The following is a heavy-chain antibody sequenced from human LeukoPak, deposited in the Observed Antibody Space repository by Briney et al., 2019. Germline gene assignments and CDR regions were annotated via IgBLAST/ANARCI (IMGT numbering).Heavy chain of an antibody. CDR2: IYSGGST. Sequence: PGGSLRLSCAASGLTVSNNYTKWVRQAPGKGLEWVSLIYSGGSTYYADSVKGRFTISRDNPKNTVYLQMNNLRAEDTAVYYRARDRHCSGGSCSGLWGQGTLVTVSS. CDR3: ARDRHCSGGSCSGL. V-gene: IGHV3-53*01. J-gene: IGHJ4*02. CDR1: GLTVSNNY. D-gene: IGHD2-15*01.